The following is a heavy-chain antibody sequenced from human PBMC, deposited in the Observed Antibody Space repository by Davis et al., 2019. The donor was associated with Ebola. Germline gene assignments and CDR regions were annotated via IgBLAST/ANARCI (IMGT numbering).Heavy chain of an antibody. CDR3: ASGFYGSGIYYPYYYYFGLDV. CDR1: GYTFTGYS. J-gene: IGHJ6*02. D-gene: IGHD3-10*01. Sequence: SVKVSCKASGYTFTGYSMHWVRQAPGQGLEWMGGIIPIFGTANYAQKFQGRVTITADESTSTAYMELSSLRSEDTAVFYCASGFYGSGIYYPYYYYFGLDVWGQGTTVTVSS. CDR2: IIPIFGTA. V-gene: IGHV1-69*13.